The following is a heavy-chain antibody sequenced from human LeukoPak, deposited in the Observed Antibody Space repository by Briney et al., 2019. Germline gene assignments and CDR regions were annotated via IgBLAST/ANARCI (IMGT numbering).Heavy chain of an antibody. V-gene: IGHV3-23*01. J-gene: IGHJ3*02. CDR3: AKPKGICSGGTCYMADAFDI. CDR1: GFSFDTSA. CDR2: VGGNNAGT. Sequence: PGGSLRLSCATSGFSFDTSAMSWVRQAPGKGLECVAAVGGNNAGTFYADSVQGRFTISRDNSNNMLWLHMNSLRAEDTAVYYCAKPKGICSGGTCYMADAFDIWGQGTVVTVSS. D-gene: IGHD2-15*01.